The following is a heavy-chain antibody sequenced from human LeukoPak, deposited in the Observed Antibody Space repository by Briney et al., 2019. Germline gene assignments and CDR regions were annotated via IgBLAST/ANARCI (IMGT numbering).Heavy chain of an antibody. V-gene: IGHV3-23*01. J-gene: IGHJ4*02. D-gene: IGHD2-15*01. CDR1: GFTFSSYG. CDR3: ATYRHILLPFES. CDR2: IFPSGGEI. Sequence: GGTLRLSCAASGFTFSSYGMSWVRQPPGKGLEWVSSIFPSGGEIHYADSVRGRFTISRDNSKSTLSLQMNSLRAEDTAIYYCATYRHILLPFESWGQGTLVTVSS.